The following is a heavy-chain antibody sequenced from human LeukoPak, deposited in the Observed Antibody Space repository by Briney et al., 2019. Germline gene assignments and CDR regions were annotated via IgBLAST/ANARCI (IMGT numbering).Heavy chain of an antibody. V-gene: IGHV3-30-3*01. CDR3: AKADSYGGNSQLFDF. CDR1: GFTFSTYA. D-gene: IGHD4-23*01. CDR2: ISYDGSNK. Sequence: GRSLRLSCAASGFTFSTYAMHWVRQAPGKGLEWVAVISYDGSNKYYADSVKGRFTISRDNSKNTLFLQMNSLAVEDTAVYYCAKADSYGGNSQLFDFWGQGTLVTVSS. J-gene: IGHJ4*02.